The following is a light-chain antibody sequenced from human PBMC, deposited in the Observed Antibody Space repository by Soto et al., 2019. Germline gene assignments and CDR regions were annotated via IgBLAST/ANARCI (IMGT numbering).Light chain of an antibody. CDR3: QHIYTIPIT. CDR2: AAS. V-gene: IGKV1-39*01. Sequence: DIQMTQSPSSLSASVEDRVIITCRASQSISNHLNWYQQKPGKAPKLLIYAASSLQSGVPSRFSGSGSGTDFTLTISSLQPEDFATYYCQHIYTIPITFGQGTRLEIK. J-gene: IGKJ5*01. CDR1: QSISNH.